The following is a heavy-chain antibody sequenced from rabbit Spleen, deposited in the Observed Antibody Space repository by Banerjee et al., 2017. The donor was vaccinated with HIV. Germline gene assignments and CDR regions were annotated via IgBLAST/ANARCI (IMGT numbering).Heavy chain of an antibody. V-gene: IGHV1S45*01. Sequence: LEESGGGLVKPGGTLTLTCTVSGFSFSSNWICWVRQAPGKGLEWIACIDTSDGDTDYANWPKGRFTMSKASSTTVTLQMTSLTAADTATYFCARDLVAVIGWNFNLWGQGTLVTVS. CDR3: ARDLVAVIGWNFNL. CDR2: IDTSDGDT. CDR1: GFSFSSNW. D-gene: IGHD1-1*01. J-gene: IGHJ4*01.